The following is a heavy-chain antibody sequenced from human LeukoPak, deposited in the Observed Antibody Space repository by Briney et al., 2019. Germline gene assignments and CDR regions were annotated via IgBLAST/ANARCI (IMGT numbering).Heavy chain of an antibody. CDR2: ISNDGNKK. CDR1: GFTFSSYG. D-gene: IGHD1-26*01. CDR3: AKDRRWEPYYFDY. Sequence: GGSLRLSCEGSGFTFSSYGMHWVRQAPGKGLEWVTLISNDGNKKYYEDSVRGRFTISRDNAKNSLYLQMNSLRAEDTALYYCAKDRRWEPYYFDYWGQGTLVTVSS. J-gene: IGHJ4*02. V-gene: IGHV3-30*18.